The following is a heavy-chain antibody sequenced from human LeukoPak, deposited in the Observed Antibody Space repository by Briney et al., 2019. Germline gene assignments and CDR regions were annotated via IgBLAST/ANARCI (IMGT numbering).Heavy chain of an antibody. CDR3: ASSKSDSPHFDY. CDR2: IYYGGST. CDR1: GGSISSYY. J-gene: IGHJ4*02. Sequence: PSETLPLTCTVPGGSISSYYGSWIRQPPGKGLEWIGYIYYGGSTNYNPSLKSRVTVSVDTSKNQFSLKLSSVTAADTAVYYCASSKSDSPHFDYWGQGTLVTVSS. V-gene: IGHV4-59*08.